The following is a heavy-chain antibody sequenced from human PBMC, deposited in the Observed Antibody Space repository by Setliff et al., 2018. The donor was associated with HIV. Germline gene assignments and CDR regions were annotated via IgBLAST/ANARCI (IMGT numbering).Heavy chain of an antibody. CDR1: GYSFTSYW. J-gene: IGHJ6*03. CDR2: IYPGDSDT. CDR3: ARHRIIKAYYYYMDV. V-gene: IGHV5-51*01. Sequence: GESLKISCKGSGYSFTSYWIGWVRQMPGKGLEWMGSIYPGDSDTRDSPSFQGKGTISADKSISTAYLQWNSMRASDIAMDYFARHRIIKAYYYYMDVWGKGTPVTVSS.